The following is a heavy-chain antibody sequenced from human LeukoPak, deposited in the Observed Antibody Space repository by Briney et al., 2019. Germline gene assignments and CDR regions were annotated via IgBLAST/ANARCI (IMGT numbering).Heavy chain of an antibody. V-gene: IGHV1-2*02. Sequence: ASVKVSCKASGYTFTGYYMHWVRQAPGQGLEWMGWINPNSGGTNYAQKFQGRVTMTRDTSISTAYMELSRLRSDDTAVYYCAREGITMVRGVPKNWFDPWGQRTLVTVSS. D-gene: IGHD3-10*01. J-gene: IGHJ5*02. CDR2: INPNSGGT. CDR1: GYTFTGYY. CDR3: AREGITMVRGVPKNWFDP.